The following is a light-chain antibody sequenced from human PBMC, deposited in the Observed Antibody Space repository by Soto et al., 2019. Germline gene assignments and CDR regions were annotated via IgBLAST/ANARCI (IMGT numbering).Light chain of an antibody. J-gene: IGKJ4*01. CDR3: NQRAGWPPT. CDR2: DTY. CDR1: QSVNKH. Sequence: VLTQSPSTLSVSPGERATLSCRASQSVNKHLAWYQHRPGQAHRLLIYDTYYRAAGIQARFSGSGSGTDFTLTIKSLEPEDFAVYFCNQRAGWPPTFGGGTKVDIK. V-gene: IGKV3-11*01.